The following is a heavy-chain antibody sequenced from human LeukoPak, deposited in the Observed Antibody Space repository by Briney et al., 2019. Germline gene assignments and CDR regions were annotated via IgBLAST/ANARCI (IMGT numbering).Heavy chain of an antibody. Sequence: GGSLRLSCAASGFTVSSNYMSWVRQAPGKGLEWVSVIYSGGSTYYADSVKGRFTISRDNAKNSLYLQMNSLRAEDTAVYYCARGRGGSCYDYWGQGTLVTVSS. V-gene: IGHV3-53*01. CDR3: ARGRGGSCYDY. D-gene: IGHD2-15*01. CDR2: IYSGGST. J-gene: IGHJ4*02. CDR1: GFTVSSNY.